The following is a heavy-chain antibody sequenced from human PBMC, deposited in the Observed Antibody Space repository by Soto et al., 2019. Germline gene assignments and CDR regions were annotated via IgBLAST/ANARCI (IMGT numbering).Heavy chain of an antibody. Sequence: QVHSQESGPGLVKPSETLSLTCSVSGRSMSRNYWSWIRQTPHKGLEWLGFVFYGGTDYTPSREGRVSMSVETSKSQFSLKLTSVTAADTAVYYCASYRGAFYFDHWGQGVLV. CDR1: GRSMSRNY. D-gene: IGHD4-4*01. CDR2: VFYGGT. CDR3: ASYRGAFYFDH. V-gene: IGHV4-59*01. J-gene: IGHJ4*02.